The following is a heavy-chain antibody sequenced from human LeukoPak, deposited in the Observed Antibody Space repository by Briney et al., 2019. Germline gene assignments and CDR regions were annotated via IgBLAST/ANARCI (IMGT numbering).Heavy chain of an antibody. Sequence: GGSLRLSCAASGFTFSSYAVSWVRQAPGKGLEWVSGISGSGGSTYYADSVKGRVTISRDNSKNTLYLQMNSLRAEDTAVYYCAKCYGSGSYCWFDPWGQGTLVTVSS. CDR1: GFTFSSYA. D-gene: IGHD3-10*01. CDR2: ISGSGGST. J-gene: IGHJ5*02. CDR3: AKCYGSGSYCWFDP. V-gene: IGHV3-23*01.